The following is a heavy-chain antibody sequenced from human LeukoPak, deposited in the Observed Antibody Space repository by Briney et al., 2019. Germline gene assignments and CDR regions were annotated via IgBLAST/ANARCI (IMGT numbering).Heavy chain of an antibody. Sequence: GGSLRLSCAASGFTFSTYSMNWVRQAPGKGLEWVSSISPSSSYIYYADSVKGRFTVSRDNAKNSLYLQMNSLRAEDTAMYYCTSRYCTSTNCYSFDIWGQGTMVTVSS. CDR2: ISPSSSYI. D-gene: IGHD2-2*01. CDR1: GFTFSTYS. J-gene: IGHJ3*02. CDR3: TSRYCTSTNCYSFDI. V-gene: IGHV3-21*01.